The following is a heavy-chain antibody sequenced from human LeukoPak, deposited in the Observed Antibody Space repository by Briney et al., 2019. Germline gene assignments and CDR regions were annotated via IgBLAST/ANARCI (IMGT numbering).Heavy chain of an antibody. CDR3: AREKYCSSTSCYGANWFDP. Sequence: SETLSLTCAVYGGSFSGYYWSWIRQPPGKGLEWIGEINHSGSTNYNPSLKSRVTISVDTSKNQFSLKLSSVTAADTAVYYCAREKYCSSTSCYGANWFDPWGQGTLVTVSS. D-gene: IGHD2-2*01. CDR2: INHSGST. J-gene: IGHJ5*02. CDR1: GGSFSGYY. V-gene: IGHV4-34*01.